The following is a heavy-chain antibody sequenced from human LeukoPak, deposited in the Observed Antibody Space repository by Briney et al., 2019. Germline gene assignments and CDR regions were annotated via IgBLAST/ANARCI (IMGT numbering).Heavy chain of an antibody. D-gene: IGHD2-2*01. J-gene: IGHJ4*02. V-gene: IGHV3-21*06. Sequence: GGSLRLSCAASGFTFSSYWMSWVRQAPGKGLEWASSISGTSDYIYYADSVKGRFTISRDNGQNSLYLQMNSLRAEDTAVYYCARREPQGCSGTSCFAGPVGHWGQGTLVTVSS. CDR2: ISGTSDYI. CDR1: GFTFSSYW. CDR3: ARREPQGCSGTSCFAGPVGH.